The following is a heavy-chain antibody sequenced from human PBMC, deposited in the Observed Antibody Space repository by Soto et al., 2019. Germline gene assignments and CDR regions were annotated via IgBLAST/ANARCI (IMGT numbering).Heavy chain of an antibody. CDR1: GFTFSSYS. V-gene: IGHV3-21*01. J-gene: IGHJ5*02. D-gene: IGHD3-10*01. Sequence: EVQLVESGGGLVKPGGSLRLSCAASGFTFSSYSMNWVRQAPGKGLEWVSSISSSSSYIYYADSVTGRFTISRDNAKNSLYLPMNSLRAEDTAVYYCARDTYYYGSGSYSPWGQGTLVTVSS. CDR3: ARDTYYYGSGSYSP. CDR2: ISSSSSYI.